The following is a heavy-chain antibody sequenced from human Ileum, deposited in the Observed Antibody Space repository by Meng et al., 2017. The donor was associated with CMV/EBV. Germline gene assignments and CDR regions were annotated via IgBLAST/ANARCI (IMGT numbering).Heavy chain of an antibody. CDR2: ISTSGNSM. D-gene: IGHD3-16*01. Sequence: GFSFSCYSMNWVRQAPGKGLEWVSSISTSGNSMYYADSVRGRFTISRDNAKNSLYLQMNSLRAEDMAVYYCTRAASGGGPVGEPTDYWGQGTLVTVSS. CDR1: GFSFSCYS. CDR3: TRAASGGGPVGEPTDY. V-gene: IGHV3-21*01. J-gene: IGHJ4*02.